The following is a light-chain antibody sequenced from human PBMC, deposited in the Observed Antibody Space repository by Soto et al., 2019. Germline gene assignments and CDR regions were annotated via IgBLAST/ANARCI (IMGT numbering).Light chain of an antibody. CDR2: GNS. Sequence: QSVLTQPPSVSGAPGQRVTISCTGSSSNIGAGYDVHWYQQLPGTAPKLLIYGNSNRPSGVPDRFSGSKSGNSASLAITGLQAEDEADYYCQSYASSLSVVFGGGTQLTVL. CDR3: QSYASSLSVV. J-gene: IGLJ7*01. V-gene: IGLV1-40*01. CDR1: SSNIGAGYD.